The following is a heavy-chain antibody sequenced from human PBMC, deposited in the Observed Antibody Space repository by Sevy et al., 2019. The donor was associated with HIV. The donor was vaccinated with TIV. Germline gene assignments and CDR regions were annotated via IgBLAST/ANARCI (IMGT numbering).Heavy chain of an antibody. CDR2: ISYDGSNK. V-gene: IGHV3-30-3*01. J-gene: IGHJ6*02. D-gene: IGHD5-12*01. CDR1: GFTFSSYA. Sequence: GGSLRLSCAASGFTFSSYAMHWVRQAPGKGLEWVAVISYDGSNKYYADSVKGRFTISRDNSKNTLYLQMNSLRAEDTAVYYWAREVARSGYEYYYYGMDVWGQGTTVTVSS. CDR3: AREVARSGYEYYYYGMDV.